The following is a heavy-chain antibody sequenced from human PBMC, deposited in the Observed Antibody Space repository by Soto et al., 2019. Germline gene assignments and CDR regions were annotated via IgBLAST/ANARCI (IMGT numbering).Heavy chain of an antibody. CDR2: IYYSGST. D-gene: IGHD4-17*01. J-gene: IGHJ5*02. CDR3: ARGGGLYGDYGGCNWFDP. Sequence: QVQLQESGPGLVKPSQTLSLTCTVSGGSISSGDYYWSWIRQPPGKGLEWIWYIYYSGSTYYNPSLKSRVTISVDTSKNQFSLKLSSVTAADTAVYYCARGGGLYGDYGGCNWFDPWGQGTLVTVSS. V-gene: IGHV4-30-4*01. CDR1: GGSISSGDYY.